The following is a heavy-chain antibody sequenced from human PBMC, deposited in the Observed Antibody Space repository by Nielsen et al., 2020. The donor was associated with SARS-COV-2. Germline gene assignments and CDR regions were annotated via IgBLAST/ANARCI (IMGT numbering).Heavy chain of an antibody. D-gene: IGHD4-17*01. CDR3: ARGVTTYDY. CDR2: ISSSGSTI. CDR1: GFTFSDYY. J-gene: IGHJ4*02. V-gene: IGHV3-11*04. Sequence: GESLKISCAASGFTFSDYYMSWVRQAPGKGLEWVSYISSSGSTIYYADSVKGRFTTSRDNAKNSLYLQMNSLRAEDTAVYYCARGVTTYDYWGQGTLVTVSS.